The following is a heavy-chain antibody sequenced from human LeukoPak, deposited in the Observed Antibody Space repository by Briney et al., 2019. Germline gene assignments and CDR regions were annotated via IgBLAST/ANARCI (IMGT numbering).Heavy chain of an antibody. V-gene: IGHV4-38-2*01. CDR1: GYSISSGYF. D-gene: IGHD4-17*01. CDR2: IWHGGTA. CDR3: ARPPDSSDYGAAFDC. J-gene: IGHJ4*02. Sequence: PSETLSLTCAVSGYSISSGYFWGWIRQPPGKGLEWIGSIWHGGTAYYNPSLKSRVTISVDTSKNQFSLKLSSVTAADTAVYYCARPPDSSDYGAAFDCWGQGTLVTVSS.